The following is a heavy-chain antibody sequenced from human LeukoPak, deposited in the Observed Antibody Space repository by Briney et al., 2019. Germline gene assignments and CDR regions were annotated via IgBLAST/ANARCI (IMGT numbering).Heavy chain of an antibody. CDR1: GGTFSSYA. Sequence: SVKVSCKASGGTFSSYAISWVRQAPGQGLEWMGGIIPIFGTANYAQKFQGRVTITADESTSTAYMELSSLRSEDTAVYYCARDWVGYYGSGSGGDWFDPWGQGTLVTVSS. D-gene: IGHD3-10*01. V-gene: IGHV1-69*01. CDR2: IIPIFGTA. J-gene: IGHJ5*02. CDR3: ARDWVGYYGSGSGGDWFDP.